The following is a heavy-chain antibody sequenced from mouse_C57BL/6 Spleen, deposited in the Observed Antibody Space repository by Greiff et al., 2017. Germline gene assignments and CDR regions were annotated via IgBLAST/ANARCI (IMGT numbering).Heavy chain of an antibody. V-gene: IGHV1-55*01. CDR1: GYTFTSYW. J-gene: IGHJ2*01. CDR3: ERRYNTAVVDTDY. CDR2: IYPGSGNT. Sequence: QVHVKQPGAELVKPGASVKMSCKASGYTFTSYWITWVKQRPGQGLEWIGDIYPGSGNTYYNEKFQGKATLTADKSSSTAYMELRSLTSEDSAVYLCERRYNTAVVDTDYWGQRTTLTVSS. D-gene: IGHD1-1*01.